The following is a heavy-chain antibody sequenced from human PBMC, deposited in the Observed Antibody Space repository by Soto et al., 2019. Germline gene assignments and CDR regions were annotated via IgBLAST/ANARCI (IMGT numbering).Heavy chain of an antibody. CDR1: GFTFSSYA. CDR2: ISGSGGST. J-gene: IGHJ4*02. CDR3: AKGFPPAMTTVTTFDY. Sequence: GGSLRLSCAASGFTFSSYAMSWVRQAPGKGLEWVSAISGSGGSTYYADSVKGRFTISRDNSKNTLYLQMNSLRAEDTAVYYCAKGFPPAMTTVTTFDYWGQGTLVTVSS. D-gene: IGHD4-17*01. V-gene: IGHV3-23*01.